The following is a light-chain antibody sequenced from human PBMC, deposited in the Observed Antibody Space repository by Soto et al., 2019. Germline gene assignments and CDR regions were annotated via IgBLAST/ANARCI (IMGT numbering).Light chain of an antibody. Sequence: QCAESGKSVAPAGGDIITISCRATQGIGSALAWYQQNPGKAPKVLIYDASSLESGVPSRFSGSGSGTDFTLTLRSLQPEDFASYYCQQFNSFPLTFGGGTKVDIK. CDR1: QGIGSA. V-gene: IGKV1-13*02. J-gene: IGKJ4*01. CDR2: DAS. CDR3: QQFNSFPLT.